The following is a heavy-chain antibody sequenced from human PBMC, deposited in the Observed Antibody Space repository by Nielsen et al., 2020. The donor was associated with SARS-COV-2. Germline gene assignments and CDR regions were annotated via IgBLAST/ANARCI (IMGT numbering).Heavy chain of an antibody. CDR2: ISGSGGRT. CDR3: AKDPGYDSSGFYYYGMDV. J-gene: IGHJ6*02. D-gene: IGHD3-22*01. V-gene: IGHV3-23*01. Sequence: GESLKISCAASGFTFSSYAMSWVRQAAGKGLGWVSAISGSGGRTYYADSVEGRFTISRDNSKNTLYLQMNSLRAEDTAVYYCAKDPGYDSSGFYYYGMDVWGQGTTVTVSS. CDR1: GFTFSSYA.